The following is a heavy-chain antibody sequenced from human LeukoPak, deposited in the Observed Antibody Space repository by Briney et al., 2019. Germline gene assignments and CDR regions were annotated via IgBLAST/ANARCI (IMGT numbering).Heavy chain of an antibody. CDR1: GFTFSGYW. CDR2: IKQDGGEK. D-gene: IGHD1-26*01. Sequence: GGSLRLSCEASGFTFSGYWMGWVRQAPGKGLEWVANIKQDGGEKYYVDSVKGRFTISRDNAKNSLFLQMNSLRVEDTAVYYCARLGGSYYTYWGQGTLVTVSS. CDR3: ARLGGSYYTY. V-gene: IGHV3-7*01. J-gene: IGHJ4*02.